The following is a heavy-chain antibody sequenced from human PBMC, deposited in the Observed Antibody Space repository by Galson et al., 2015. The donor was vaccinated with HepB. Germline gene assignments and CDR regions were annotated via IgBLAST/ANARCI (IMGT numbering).Heavy chain of an antibody. D-gene: IGHD3-22*01. CDR1: GFTFSSYW. CDR2: IKQDGSEK. J-gene: IGHJ4*02. Sequence: SLRLSCAASGFTFSSYWMSWVRQAPGKGLEWVANIKQDGSEKYYVDSVKGRFTISRDNAKNSLYLQMNSLRAEDTAVYYCARELVYYDSSGIAYWGQGTLVTVSS. CDR3: ARELVYYDSSGIAY. V-gene: IGHV3-7*03.